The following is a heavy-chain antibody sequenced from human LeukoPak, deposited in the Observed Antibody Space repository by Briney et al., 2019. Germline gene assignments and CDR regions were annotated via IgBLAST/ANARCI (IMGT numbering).Heavy chain of an antibody. CDR3: ARGGYYGSVSYYSDHYFDY. J-gene: IGHJ4*02. D-gene: IGHD3-10*01. CDR1: GGSFSGYY. Sequence: SETLSLTCAVYGGSFSGYYWSWIRQPPGKGLEWIGEINHSGSTNYNPSLKSRVTISVDTSKNQFSLKLSAVTAADTAVYYCARGGYYGSVSYYSDHYFDYWGQGTLVTVSS. V-gene: IGHV4-34*01. CDR2: INHSGST.